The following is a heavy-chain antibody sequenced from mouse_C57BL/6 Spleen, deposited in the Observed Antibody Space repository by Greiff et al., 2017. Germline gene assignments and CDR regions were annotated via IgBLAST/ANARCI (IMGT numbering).Heavy chain of an antibody. Sequence: QVQLQQPGAELVKPGASVKLSCKASGYTFTSYWMHWVKQRPGQGLEWIGMIHPNSGSTNYNEKFKSKATLTVDKSSSTAYMQLSSLTSEDSAVYYCARIGLYYDYDGLAYWGQGTLVTVSA. CDR3: ARIGLYYDYDGLAY. J-gene: IGHJ3*01. CDR1: GYTFTSYW. V-gene: IGHV1-64*01. D-gene: IGHD2-4*01. CDR2: IHPNSGST.